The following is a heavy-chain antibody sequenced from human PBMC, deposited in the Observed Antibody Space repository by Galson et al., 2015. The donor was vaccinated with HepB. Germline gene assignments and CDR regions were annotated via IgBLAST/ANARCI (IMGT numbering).Heavy chain of an antibody. D-gene: IGHD5-24*01. CDR2: MTSDMKTI. Sequence: SLRLSCAASGFTFSIYSMNWVRQAPGKGLEWVSYMTSDMKTIYYADSVKGRFTVSRDNARNSLYLQMNSLRAEDTAVYYCARAAITPDYYYYYMDVWGKGTTVTVSS. CDR3: ARAAITPDYYYYYMDV. J-gene: IGHJ6*03. CDR1: GFTFSIYS. V-gene: IGHV3-48*04.